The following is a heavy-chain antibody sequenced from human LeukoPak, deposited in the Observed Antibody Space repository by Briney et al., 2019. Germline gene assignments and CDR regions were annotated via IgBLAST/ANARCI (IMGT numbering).Heavy chain of an antibody. CDR3: ARDWARDTMIVEK. D-gene: IGHD3-22*01. J-gene: IGHJ4*02. Sequence: ASVKVSCKASGYTFTGYYMHSVRQAPGHGLEWMGWINPNSGGTNYAQKFQGRVTMTRDTSISTAYMELSRLRSDDTAVYYCARDWARDTMIVEKWGQGTLVTVSS. CDR2: INPNSGGT. CDR1: GYTFTGYY. V-gene: IGHV1-2*02.